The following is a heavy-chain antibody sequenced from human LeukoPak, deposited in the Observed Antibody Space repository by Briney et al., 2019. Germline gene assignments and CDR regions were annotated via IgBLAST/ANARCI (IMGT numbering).Heavy chain of an antibody. J-gene: IGHJ4*02. V-gene: IGHV4-30-2*01. Sequence: PSETLSLTCTVSGGSISSGTYCWSWIRQPPGKGLEWIGYIYHSGSTYYNPSLKSRVTMSVDTSKNHFSLELTSVTAADTAVYYCARKVATINPFDYWGQGTLVTVSS. CDR1: GGSISSGTYC. CDR2: IYHSGST. CDR3: ARKVATINPFDY. D-gene: IGHD5-24*01.